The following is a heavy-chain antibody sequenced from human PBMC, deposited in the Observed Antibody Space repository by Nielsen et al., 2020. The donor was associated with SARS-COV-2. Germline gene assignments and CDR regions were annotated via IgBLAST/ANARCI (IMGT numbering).Heavy chain of an antibody. J-gene: IGHJ4*02. CDR2: IRSGSTYT. D-gene: IGHD6-6*01. V-gene: IGHV3-11*05. Sequence: GGSLRLSCAASGFTFSDYYMSWIRQAPGKGLEWISYIRSGSTYTNYADSVKGRFTISRDDAKNSLYLQMNSLRAEDTAVYYCARETVEHTSSFFDFWGQGTLVTVSS. CDR3: ARETVEHTSSFFDF. CDR1: GFTFSDYY.